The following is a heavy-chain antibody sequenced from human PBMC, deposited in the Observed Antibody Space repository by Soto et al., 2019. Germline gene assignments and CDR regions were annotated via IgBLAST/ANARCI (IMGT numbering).Heavy chain of an antibody. CDR2: INPSGGST. CDR3: ARDPDTVVVGGYGMDV. Sequence: GASVKVSCKASGYTLTSYYMHWVRQAPGQGLEWMGIINPSGGSTSYAQKFQGRVTMTRDTSTSTVYMELSSLRSEDTAVYYCARDPDTVVVGGYGMDVWGQGTTVTVSS. CDR1: GYTLTSYY. D-gene: IGHD2-15*01. J-gene: IGHJ6*02. V-gene: IGHV1-46*01.